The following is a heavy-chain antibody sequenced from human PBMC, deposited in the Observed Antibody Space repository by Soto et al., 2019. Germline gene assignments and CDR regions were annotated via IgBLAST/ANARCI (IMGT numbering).Heavy chain of an antibody. Sequence: ASVKVSCKASGYTFTSYYMHWVRQAPGQGLEWMGIINPSGGSTSYAQKFQGRVTMTRDTSTSTVYMELSSLRSEDTAVYYCARAFRGYYGSGSYYNLWIIGNCWFDPWG. CDR2: INPSGGST. V-gene: IGHV1-46*03. CDR1: GYTFTSYY. J-gene: IGHJ5*02. D-gene: IGHD3-10*01. CDR3: ARAFRGYYGSGSYYNLWIIGNCWFDP.